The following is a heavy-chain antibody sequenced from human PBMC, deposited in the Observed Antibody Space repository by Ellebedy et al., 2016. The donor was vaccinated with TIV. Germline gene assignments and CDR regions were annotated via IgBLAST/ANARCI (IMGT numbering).Heavy chain of an antibody. J-gene: IGHJ5*02. Sequence: SETLSLXCTVSGGSISSGGYYWSWIRQHPGKGLEWIGYIYYSGSTYYNPSLKSRVTISVDTSKNQFSLKLSSVTAADTAVYYCARGIAVAATTWGQGTLVTVSS. V-gene: IGHV4-31*03. D-gene: IGHD6-19*01. CDR3: ARGIAVAATT. CDR1: GGSISSGGYY. CDR2: IYYSGST.